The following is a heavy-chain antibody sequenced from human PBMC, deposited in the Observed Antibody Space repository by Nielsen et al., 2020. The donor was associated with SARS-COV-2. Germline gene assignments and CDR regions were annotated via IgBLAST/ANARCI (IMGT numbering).Heavy chain of an antibody. CDR1: VYTLSELS. Sequence: ASVKVSCKVSVYTLSELSIHWVRQAPGKGLEWMGGFDPGDAETVYAQKFQGRITMTEDTSADTAYMDLSSLRTEDTAVYYCATSLVAAIFGVLDYWGPGTLVTVSS. CDR3: ATSLVAAIFGVLDY. D-gene: IGHD3-3*01. J-gene: IGHJ4*02. CDR2: FDPGDAET. V-gene: IGHV1-24*01.